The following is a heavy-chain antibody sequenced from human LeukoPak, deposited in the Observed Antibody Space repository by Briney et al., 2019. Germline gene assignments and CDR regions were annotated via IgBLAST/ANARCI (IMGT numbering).Heavy chain of an antibody. V-gene: IGHV3-21*01. Sequence: GGSLLLSCAASGFTFSSYSMNWVRPAPGKGLEWVSSISSSSNYIYYADSVKGRFTISRDNAKNSLNLQMNSLRAEDTGVYYCARGAVAGLIAFDIWGQGTMVTVSS. J-gene: IGHJ3*02. D-gene: IGHD6-19*01. CDR1: GFTFSSYS. CDR3: ARGAVAGLIAFDI. CDR2: ISSSSNYI.